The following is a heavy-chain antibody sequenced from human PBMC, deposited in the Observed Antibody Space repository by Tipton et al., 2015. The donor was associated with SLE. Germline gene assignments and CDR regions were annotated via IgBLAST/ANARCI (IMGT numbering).Heavy chain of an antibody. J-gene: IGHJ3*02. CDR2: IYHSGST. CDR1: GGSISSSNW. V-gene: IGHV4-4*02. CDR3: ASAGEGYKYAFDI. D-gene: IGHD5-24*01. Sequence: TLSLTCAVSGGSISSSNWWSWVRQPPGKGLEWIGEIYHSGSTNYNPSLKSRVTISVDKSKNQFSLKLSSVTAADTAVYYCASAGEGYKYAFDIWGQGTMVTVSS.